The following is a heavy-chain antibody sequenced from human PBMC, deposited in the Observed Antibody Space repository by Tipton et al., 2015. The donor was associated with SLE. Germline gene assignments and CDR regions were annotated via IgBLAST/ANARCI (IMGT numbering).Heavy chain of an antibody. Sequence: GSLRLSCAASGFTFSSYWMYWVRQGPGKGLVWVSRSNSHGSSTSYADSVKGRFTISRDNAKNTLYLQMNSLRAEDTAVYYCARGGTDDYDFWSGSMSQKDVWGKGSTVVVPA. J-gene: IGHJ6*04. CDR2: SNSHGSST. CDR1: GFTFSSYW. D-gene: IGHD3-3*01. V-gene: IGHV3-74*01. CDR3: ARGGTDDYDFWSGSMSQKDV.